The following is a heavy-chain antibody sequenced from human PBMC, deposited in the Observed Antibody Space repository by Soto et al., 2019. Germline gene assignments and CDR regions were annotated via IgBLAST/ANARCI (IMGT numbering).Heavy chain of an antibody. CDR2: INPNSGGT. J-gene: IGHJ6*02. D-gene: IGHD3-10*01. CDR3: ARDYYGSGSYLGGGMDV. CDR1: GYTFTGYY. V-gene: IGHV1-2*02. Sequence: GASVKVSCKASGYTFTGYYMHWVRQAPGQGLEWMGWINPNSGGTNYAQKFQGRVTMTRDTSISTAYMELSRLRSDDTAVYYCARDYYGSGSYLGGGMDVWGQGTTVTVSS.